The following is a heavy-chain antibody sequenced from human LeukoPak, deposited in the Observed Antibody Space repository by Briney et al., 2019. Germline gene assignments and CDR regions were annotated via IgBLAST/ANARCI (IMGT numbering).Heavy chain of an antibody. D-gene: IGHD3-3*02. J-gene: IGHJ3*02. CDR2: INQDGSDK. CDR3: ASDPFTISAYDAFNI. CDR1: VFTFSTYW. Sequence: GGSLRLSCVASVFTFSTYWMSWVRQAPGKGLEWVANINQDGSDKYYVDSVKGRLTISRDNAKNSLYLQMNSLRVEDTAVYYCASDPFTISAYDAFNIWGQGTVVTVSS. V-gene: IGHV3-7*01.